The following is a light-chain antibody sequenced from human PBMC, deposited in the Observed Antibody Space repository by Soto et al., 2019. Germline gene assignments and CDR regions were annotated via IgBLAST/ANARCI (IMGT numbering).Light chain of an antibody. CDR2: DAS. J-gene: IGKJ2*01. V-gene: IGKV3-11*01. Sequence: EIVLTQSPATLSLSPGERATLSCRASQSVSSYLAWYQQKPGQAPRLLIYDASNRATGIPARFSGSGSGTGFTLTISSLEPEYSAVYYCQQRSNLPPSFGQGTKLEIK. CDR3: QQRSNLPPS. CDR1: QSVSSY.